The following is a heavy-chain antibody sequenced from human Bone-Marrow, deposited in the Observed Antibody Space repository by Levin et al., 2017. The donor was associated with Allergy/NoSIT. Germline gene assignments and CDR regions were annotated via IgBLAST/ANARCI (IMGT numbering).Heavy chain of an antibody. V-gene: IGHV1-69*08. CDR2: IIPMVGDFTA. CDR3: ARGEMDTSLGSPFED. CDR1: GGSFRSDT. Sequence: KISCVASGGSFRSDTISWLRQAPGQGLEWMGRIIPMVGDFTATYAEKLQGRLTITADKSTNTVYMELTSLTSEDTAIYYCARGEMDTSLGSPFEDWGQGTRVAVSS. D-gene: IGHD5-24*01. J-gene: IGHJ4*02.